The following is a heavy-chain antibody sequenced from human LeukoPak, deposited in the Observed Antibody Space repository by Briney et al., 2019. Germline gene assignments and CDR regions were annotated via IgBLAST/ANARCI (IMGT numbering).Heavy chain of an antibody. D-gene: IGHD2-21*02. CDR2: FDPEDGET. V-gene: IGHV1-24*01. J-gene: IGHJ4*02. Sequence: WASVKVSCKVSGYTLTELSMHWVRQAPGKGLEWMGGFDPEDGETIYAQKFQGRVTMTEDTSTDTAYMELSSLRSEDTAVYYCAATNFRVVVTAHGQYYFDYWGQGTLVTVSS. CDR3: AATNFRVVVTAHGQYYFDY. CDR1: GYTLTELS.